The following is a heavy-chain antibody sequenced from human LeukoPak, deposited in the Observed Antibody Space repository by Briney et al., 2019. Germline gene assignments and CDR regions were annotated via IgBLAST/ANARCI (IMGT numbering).Heavy chain of an antibody. D-gene: IGHD3-22*01. J-gene: IGHJ4*02. CDR2: ITSSSSHI. CDR3: ARVFWETVNTGYYSDF. CDR1: EFVFSSHA. Sequence: MTGGSLRLSCVASEFVFSSHAMIWVRQAPGKGLEWISSITSSSSHIFYADSVRGRFTIARDNANNALHLQMNSLRAEDTAVYYCARVFWETVNTGYYSDFWGQGTLVTVSS. V-gene: IGHV3-21*01.